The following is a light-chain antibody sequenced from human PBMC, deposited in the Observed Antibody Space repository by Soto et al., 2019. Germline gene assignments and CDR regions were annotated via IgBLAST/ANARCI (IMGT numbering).Light chain of an antibody. V-gene: IGKV1-39*01. Sequence: DIQMTQSPSSLSASVGDRVTFTCRASQSISSYFNWYQQTPGKAPKFLIYAASNLQGGVPSRFSGSGSGTEFTLTINSLQPDDFATYYCQQYKSYWTFGQGTKVDIK. CDR2: AAS. CDR1: QSISSY. CDR3: QQYKSYWT. J-gene: IGKJ1*01.